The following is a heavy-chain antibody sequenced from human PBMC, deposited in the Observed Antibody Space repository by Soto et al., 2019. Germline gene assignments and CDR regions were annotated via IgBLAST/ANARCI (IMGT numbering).Heavy chain of an antibody. CDR1: GYPFTSYG. CDR2: ISAYNGNT. D-gene: IGHD6-13*01. CDR3: ARDQGSSWYDQYYYYYMDV. J-gene: IGHJ6*03. V-gene: IGHV1-18*01. Sequence: ASVKVSCKASGYPFTSYGISWVRQAPGQGLEWMGWISAYNGNTNYAQQLQGRVTMTTDTSTSTAYMELRSLRSDDTAVYYCARDQGSSWYDQYYYYYMDVGGKGTTVTVS.